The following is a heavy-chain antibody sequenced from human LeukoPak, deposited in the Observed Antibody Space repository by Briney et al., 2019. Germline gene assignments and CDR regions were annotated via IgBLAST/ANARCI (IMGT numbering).Heavy chain of an antibody. V-gene: IGHV4-34*01. J-gene: IGHJ4*02. CDR2: INHSGST. Sequence: SETLSLTCAVYGGSFSGYYWSWIRQPPGKGLEWIGEINHSGSTNYNTSLKSRVTISVDTSKTQFSLKLSSVTAADTAVYYCARVSSIAAREYWGQGTLVTVSS. CDR3: ARVSSIAAREY. D-gene: IGHD6-6*01. CDR1: GGSFSGYY.